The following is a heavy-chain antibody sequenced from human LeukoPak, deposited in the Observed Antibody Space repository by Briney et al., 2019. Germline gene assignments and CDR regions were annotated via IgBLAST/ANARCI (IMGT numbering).Heavy chain of an antibody. Sequence: SQTLSLTCTVSGGSISSGGYYWSWIRQPPGKGLEWIGNIYYSGSANHNPSLKSRVTISRDTSKNQFSLKLTSVTTADTAVYYCARAGGVKTAALDLDYWGQGTLVTVSS. J-gene: IGHJ4*02. CDR3: ARAGGVKTAALDLDY. CDR2: IYYSGSA. CDR1: GGSISSGGYY. D-gene: IGHD6-25*01. V-gene: IGHV4-61*08.